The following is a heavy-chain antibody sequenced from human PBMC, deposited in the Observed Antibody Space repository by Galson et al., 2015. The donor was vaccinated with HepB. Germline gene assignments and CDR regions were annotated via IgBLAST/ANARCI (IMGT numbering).Heavy chain of an antibody. J-gene: IGHJ6*02. CDR2: IIPIFGTA. Sequence: SVKVSCKASGGTFSSYAISWVRQAPGQGLEWMGGIIPIFGTANYAQKFQGRVTITADESTSTAYMELSSLRSEDTAVYYCASGLGGEQWLVRTYYYGMDVWGQGTTVTVSS. V-gene: IGHV1-69*13. D-gene: IGHD6-19*01. CDR3: ASGLGGEQWLVRTYYYGMDV. CDR1: GGTFSSYA.